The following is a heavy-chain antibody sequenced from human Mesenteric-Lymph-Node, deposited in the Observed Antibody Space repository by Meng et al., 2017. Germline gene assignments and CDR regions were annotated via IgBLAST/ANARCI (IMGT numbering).Heavy chain of an antibody. V-gene: IGHV3-23*01. J-gene: IGHJ3*02. D-gene: IGHD3-10*01. Sequence: GESLKISCAASGLTFSGYAMTWVRQAPGEGLQWVSTITGSGSNTYYADSVKGRFTISRDNAKNTLYLQMNSLRAEDTAVYYCARDSRYYGSGGRDAFDIWGQGTMVTVSS. CDR1: GLTFSGYA. CDR3: ARDSRYYGSGGRDAFDI. CDR2: ITGSGSNT.